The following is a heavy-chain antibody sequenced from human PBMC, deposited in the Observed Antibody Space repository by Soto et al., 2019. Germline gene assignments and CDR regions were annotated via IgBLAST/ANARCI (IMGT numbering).Heavy chain of an antibody. V-gene: IGHV4-39*01. Sequence: SETLSLTCTVSGSSISSSSYYWGWIRQPPGKGLEWIGSIYYSGSTYYNPSLKSRVTISVDTSKNQFSLKLSSVTAADTAVYYCASSPYRGYCSSTSCYAPLYFDYWGQGTLVTVSS. D-gene: IGHD2-2*01. CDR1: GSSISSSSYY. CDR2: IYYSGST. CDR3: ASSPYRGYCSSTSCYAPLYFDY. J-gene: IGHJ4*02.